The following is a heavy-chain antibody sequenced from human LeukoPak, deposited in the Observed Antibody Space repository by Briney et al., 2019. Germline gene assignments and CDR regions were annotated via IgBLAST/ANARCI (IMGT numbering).Heavy chain of an antibody. V-gene: IGHV1-8*01. Sequence: ASVKVSCKASGYTFTSYDINWVRQATGQWLEWMGWMNPNSGNTGYAQKFQGRVTMTRNTSISTAYMELSSLRSEDTAVYYCARKDYYGSGSYTWFDPWGQGTLVTVSS. D-gene: IGHD3-10*01. CDR2: MNPNSGNT. J-gene: IGHJ5*02. CDR1: GYTFTSYD. CDR3: ARKDYYGSGSYTWFDP.